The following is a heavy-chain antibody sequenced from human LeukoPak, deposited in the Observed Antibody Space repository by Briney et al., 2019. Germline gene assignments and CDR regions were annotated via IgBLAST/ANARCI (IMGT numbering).Heavy chain of an antibody. CDR1: GDSVSSNSAA. V-gene: IGHV6-1*01. CDR2: TYYRSKWYN. Sequence: SQTLSLTCALSGDSVSSNSAAWNWIRQSPSRGLEWLGRTYYRSKWYNDYAVSVKSRMTINPDTSKNQFSLQLNSVTPEDTAVYYCARGGSGITVSLFAYWGQGTLVTVSS. J-gene: IGHJ4*02. CDR3: ARGGSGITVSLFAY. D-gene: IGHD6-19*01.